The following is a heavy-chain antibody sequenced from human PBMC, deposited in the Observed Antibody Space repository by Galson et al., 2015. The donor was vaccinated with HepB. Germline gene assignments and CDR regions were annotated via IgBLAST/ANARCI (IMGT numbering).Heavy chain of an antibody. CDR1: GFTFSSYA. CDR3: VKDLAEGVEVSIKDAY. V-gene: IGHV3-64D*06. CDR2: ISSNGGST. Sequence: SLRLSCAASGFTFSSYAMHWVRQAPGKGLEYVSAISSNGGSTYYADSVKGRFTISRDNSKNTLYLQMSSLRAEDTAVYYCVKDLAEGVEVSIKDAYWGQGTLVTVSS. J-gene: IGHJ4*02. D-gene: IGHD3-10*01.